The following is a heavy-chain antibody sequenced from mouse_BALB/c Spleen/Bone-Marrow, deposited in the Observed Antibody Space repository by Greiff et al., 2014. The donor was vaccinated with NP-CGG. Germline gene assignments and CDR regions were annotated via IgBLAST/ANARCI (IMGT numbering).Heavy chain of an antibody. CDR1: GFYFSRYW. Sequence: DVKLVESGRRLVLPGGSLKLSCAASGFYFSRYWISWVRQAPGKGLEWIGEINPASSTINYTPSLKDKFIISRDNAKNTLYLRLNKVRSEDTALYFCARSDCYGHLNYWGQGTTLTVSS. CDR3: ARSDCYGHLNY. V-gene: IGHV4-1*02. CDR2: INPASSTI. J-gene: IGHJ2*01. D-gene: IGHD1-1*01.